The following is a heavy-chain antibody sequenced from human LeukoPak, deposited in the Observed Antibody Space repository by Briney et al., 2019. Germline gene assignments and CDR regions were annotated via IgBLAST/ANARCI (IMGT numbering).Heavy chain of an antibody. J-gene: IGHJ5*02. CDR3: AKDLHYYASGSYYA. CDR1: GFTFSTSG. CDR2: IWHDGNNK. V-gene: IGHV3-30*02. D-gene: IGHD3-10*01. Sequence: GGSLRLSCAASGFTFSTSGMHWVRQAPGKGLEWVASIWHDGNNKYYADSVKGRFTISRDNSKNTMYLQMNSLRAGDTAVFYCAKDLHYYASGSYYAWGQGTLVTVSS.